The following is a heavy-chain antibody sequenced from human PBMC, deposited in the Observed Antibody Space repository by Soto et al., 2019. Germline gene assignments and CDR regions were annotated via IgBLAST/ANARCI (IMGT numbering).Heavy chain of an antibody. CDR1: GGSLSSFY. D-gene: IGHD6-19*01. CDR2: IYFSGST. V-gene: IGHV4-59*01. CDR3: AQTRANSDWASFAY. J-gene: IGHJ4*02. Sequence: QVQLQESGPGLVRSSETLSLTCTVSGGSLSSFYWSWIRQPPGKELQWICYIYFSGSTKYNPSLKGRVTMSVDTSKNQFSLRLRSVTPADTAVYYCAQTRANSDWASFAYWCQGALVTVSS.